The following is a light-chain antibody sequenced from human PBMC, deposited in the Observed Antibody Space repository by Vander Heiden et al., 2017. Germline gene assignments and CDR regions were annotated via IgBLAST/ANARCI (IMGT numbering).Light chain of an antibody. V-gene: IGLV1-51*01. J-gene: IGLJ2*01. CDR2: DNN. CDR3: GTWDSSLSAGV. CDR1: SSNIGNNY. Sequence: VSAAPGQKVTISCSGSSSNIGNNYVSWYQQLPGTAPKLLIYDNNKRPSGIPDRFSGSKSGTSATLGITGLQTGDEADYYCGTWDSSLSAGVFGGGTKLTGL.